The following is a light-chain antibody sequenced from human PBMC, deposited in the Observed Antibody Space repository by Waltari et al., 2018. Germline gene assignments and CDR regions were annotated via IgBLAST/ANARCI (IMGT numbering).Light chain of an antibody. Sequence: ETVLTQSPGTLSLSPGERATLPCKASQSVFIDYLAWYHQKPGQAPRLVIYGTSNRAAGIPDRFSGSGSGTDFTLTISRLEPEDFAVYYCQQYTGSLPWTFGQGTKVEIK. V-gene: IGKV3-20*01. CDR3: QQYTGSLPWT. CDR2: GTS. CDR1: QSVFIDY. J-gene: IGKJ1*01.